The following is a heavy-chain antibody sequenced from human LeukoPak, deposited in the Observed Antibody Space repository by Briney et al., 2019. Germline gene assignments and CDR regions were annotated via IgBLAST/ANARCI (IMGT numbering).Heavy chain of an antibody. CDR1: GYTFTSYA. V-gene: IGHV7-4-1*02. CDR2: INTNTGNP. D-gene: IGHD3-10*01. Sequence: ASAKVSCKASGYTFTSYAMNWVRQAPGQGLEWMGWINTNTGNPTYAQGFTGRFVFSLDTSVSTAYLQISSLKAEDTAVYYCARGREVRGVTVSGWFDPWGQGTLVTVSS. CDR3: ARGREVRGVTVSGWFDP. J-gene: IGHJ5*02.